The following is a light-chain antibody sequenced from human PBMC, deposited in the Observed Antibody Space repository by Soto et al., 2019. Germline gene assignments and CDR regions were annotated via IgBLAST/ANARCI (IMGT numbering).Light chain of an antibody. CDR3: QQRISWPLT. CDR2: GTS. CDR1: QSVTSSY. Sequence: PGERVTFSCRASQSVTSSYLTWNQQKPGQSPRLLIYGTSTRATTIPARFSGSGSGTDFTLTISSLQPEDFAIYYCQQRISWPLTFGGGTKVEIK. V-gene: IGKV3D-7*01. J-gene: IGKJ4*01.